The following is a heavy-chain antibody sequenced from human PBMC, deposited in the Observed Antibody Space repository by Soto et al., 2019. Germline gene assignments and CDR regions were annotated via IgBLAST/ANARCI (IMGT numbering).Heavy chain of an antibody. CDR1: GGTFSSYT. V-gene: IGHV1-69*10. CDR3: ARDGRYDAFDI. J-gene: IGHJ3*02. Sequence: SVKVSCKASGGTFSSYTISWVRQAPGQGLEWMGGIIPIPGIANYAQKFQGRVTITADKSTSTAYMELSSLRSEDTAVYYCARDGRYDAFDIWGQGTMVTVSS. CDR2: IIPIPGIA.